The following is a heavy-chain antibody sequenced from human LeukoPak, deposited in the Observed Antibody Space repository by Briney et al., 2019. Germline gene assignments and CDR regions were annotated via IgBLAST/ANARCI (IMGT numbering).Heavy chain of an antibody. D-gene: IGHD5-12*01. Sequence: SETLSLTCTVSGGSISSYYWSWTRQPVGKGLEWIGRIYTSGSTNYNPSLKSRVTMSVDTSKNQFSLKLSSVTAADTAVYYCAREAATSPYYYYYYYMDVWGKGTTVTVSS. J-gene: IGHJ6*03. CDR1: GGSISSYY. V-gene: IGHV4-4*07. CDR3: AREAATSPYYYYYYYMDV. CDR2: IYTSGST.